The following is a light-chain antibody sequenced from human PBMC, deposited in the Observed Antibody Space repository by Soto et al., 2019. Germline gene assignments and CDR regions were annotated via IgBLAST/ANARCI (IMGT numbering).Light chain of an antibody. V-gene: IGLV8-61*01. CDR2: STS. CDR1: SDYVSTNYY. J-gene: IGLJ2*01. CDR3: VLYMGSGISV. Sequence: QTVVTQEPSFSVSPGGTVTLTCGLSSDYVSTNYYPTWYQQNPGQAPRTLIYSTSTRSSGVPDRFSGSILGNKAALTITGAQADDESDYYCVLYMGSGISVFGGGTKVTVL.